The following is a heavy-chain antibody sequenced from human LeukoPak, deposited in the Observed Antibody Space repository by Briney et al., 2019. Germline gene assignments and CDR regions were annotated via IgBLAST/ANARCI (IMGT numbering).Heavy chain of an antibody. Sequence: ASVKVSCKASGYTFTSYGISWVRQPPGQGLEWMGWISAYNGNTNYAQKLQGRVTMTTDTSTSTAYMELRSLRSDDTAVYYCARGKIVVVPAAISDYYYYMDVWGKGTTVTISS. D-gene: IGHD2-2*01. CDR2: ISAYNGNT. J-gene: IGHJ6*03. CDR3: ARGKIVVVPAAISDYYYYMDV. CDR1: GYTFTSYG. V-gene: IGHV1-18*01.